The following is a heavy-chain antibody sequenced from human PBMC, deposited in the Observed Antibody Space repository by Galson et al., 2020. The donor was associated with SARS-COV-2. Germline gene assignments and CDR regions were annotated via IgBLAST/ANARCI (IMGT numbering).Heavy chain of an antibody. CDR1: GVSVISGGNY. V-gene: IGHV4-31*03. D-gene: IGHD3-22*01. CDR3: ARGRFYESTGYSTSYYFDS. CDR2: IFSSVTT. Sequence: SETLSLTCTVSGVSVISGGNYWTWIRQHPGKGLEWIGHIFSSVTTYYSPSLKSRVTISVDTSQNQFSLRLSSVTAADTAVYYCARGRFYESTGYSTSYYFDSWGQGTLVTVSS. J-gene: IGHJ4*02.